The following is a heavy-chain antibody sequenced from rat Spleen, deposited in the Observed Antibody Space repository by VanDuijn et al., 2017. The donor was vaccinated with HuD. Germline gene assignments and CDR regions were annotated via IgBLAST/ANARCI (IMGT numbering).Heavy chain of an antibody. CDR3: TRDIGTTPFDY. CDR1: GFTFNNYW. V-gene: IGHV5-31*01. D-gene: IGHD1-5*01. J-gene: IGHJ2*01. CDR2: ITNTGGST. Sequence: EVQLVESGGGLVQPGRSLKLSCVASGFTFNNYWMTWIRQAPGKGLEWVASITNTGGSTYYTDSVKGRFTISRDNAKSTLYLQMNSLRSEDTATYYCTRDIGTTPFDYWGQGVMVTVSS.